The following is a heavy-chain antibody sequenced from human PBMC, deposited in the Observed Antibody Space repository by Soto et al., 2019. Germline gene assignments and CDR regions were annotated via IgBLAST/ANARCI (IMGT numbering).Heavy chain of an antibody. CDR3: ANSPIMGVEVAGHFDN. V-gene: IGHV4-4*07. Sequence: SETLSLTCTVSGGPITSSFWSWIRQPVGKGLEWIGRIYTRGSPNYNPSLKSRVTMSVDTSTNQFSLKLRSVTPADTAVYYCANSPIMGVEVAGHFDNWGQGILVTVSS. J-gene: IGHJ4*02. CDR2: IYTRGSP. D-gene: IGHD3-16*01. CDR1: GGPITSSF.